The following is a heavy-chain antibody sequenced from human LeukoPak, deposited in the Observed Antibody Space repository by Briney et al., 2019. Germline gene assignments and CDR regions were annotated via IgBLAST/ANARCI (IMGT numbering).Heavy chain of an antibody. CDR2: IYYSGST. CDR1: GGSFGGYY. D-gene: IGHD3-3*01. CDR3: ARVYYDFWSGYYGPYYFDY. V-gene: IGHV4-30-4*08. Sequence: SETLSLTCAVYGGSFGGYYWSWIRQPPGKGLEWIGYIYYSGSTYYNPSLKSRVTISVDTSKNQFSLKLSSVTAADTAVYYCARVYYDFWSGYYGPYYFDYWGQGTLVTVSS. J-gene: IGHJ4*02.